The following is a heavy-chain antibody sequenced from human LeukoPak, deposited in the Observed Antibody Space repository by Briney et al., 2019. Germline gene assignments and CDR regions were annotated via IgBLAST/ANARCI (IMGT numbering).Heavy chain of an antibody. CDR3: ARDTPSSSSWYRYYYYYMDV. CDR1: GFTFSSYE. V-gene: IGHV3-48*03. Sequence: SGGSLRLSCAASGFTFSSYEMNWVRQAPGKGLEWVSYISSSGSTIYYADSVKGRFTISRDNAKNSLYLQMNSPRAEDTAVYYCARDTPSSSSWYRYYYYYMDVWGKGTTVTISS. CDR2: ISSSGSTI. D-gene: IGHD6-13*01. J-gene: IGHJ6*03.